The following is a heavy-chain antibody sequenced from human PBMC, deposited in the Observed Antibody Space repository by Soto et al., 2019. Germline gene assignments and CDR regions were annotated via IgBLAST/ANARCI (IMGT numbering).Heavy chain of an antibody. CDR1: GFTFSTYA. CDR3: ARDRSVYSSGWYLTY. J-gene: IGHJ4*02. CDR2: ISSNGSST. V-gene: IGHV3-64*01. Sequence: PGGSLRLSCATSGFTFSTYAMHWVRQAPGKGLEYVSAISSNGSSTYYANSVKGRFTISRDNSKNTLYLQMNSLRPEDTAVYYCARDRSVYSSGWYLTYWGQGTLVTVSS. D-gene: IGHD6-19*01.